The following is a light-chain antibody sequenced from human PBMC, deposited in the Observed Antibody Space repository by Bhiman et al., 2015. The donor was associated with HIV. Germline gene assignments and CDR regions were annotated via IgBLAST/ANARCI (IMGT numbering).Light chain of an antibody. V-gene: IGLV3-25*03. CDR3: QSPDSSDTYGSVV. Sequence: SYQLTQPPSVSVSPGQTATITCSGDALPKHYAYWYQQKPGQAPVLMIYKDTERPSGIPERFSGSSSGTTVALTISGVQAEDEADYYCQSPDSSDTYGSVVFGGGTKLTVL. CDR2: KDT. J-gene: IGLJ2*01. CDR1: ALPKHY.